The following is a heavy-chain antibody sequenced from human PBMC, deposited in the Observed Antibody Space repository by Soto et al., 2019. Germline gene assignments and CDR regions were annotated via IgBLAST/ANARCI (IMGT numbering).Heavy chain of an antibody. J-gene: IGHJ4*02. CDR3: ARGAADTAMVDS. Sequence: SSETLSLTCTVSGGAIRSYYWTWIRQPLGKGLEWLGYIFYSVSTFYNPSLKSRVTISIHPSKSQFSLQLTSVTAADTAVYYCARGAADTAMVDSWGQGTLVTVSS. D-gene: IGHD5-18*01. CDR1: GGAIRSYY. V-gene: IGHV4-59*01. CDR2: IFYSVST.